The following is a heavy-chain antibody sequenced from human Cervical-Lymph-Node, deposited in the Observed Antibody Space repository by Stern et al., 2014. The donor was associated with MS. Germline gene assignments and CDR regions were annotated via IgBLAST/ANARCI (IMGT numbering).Heavy chain of an antibody. CDR2: SRNKARRFTT. CDR1: GFIFSDHY. D-gene: IGHD4-17*01. Sequence: EVQLVESGGGLVQPGGSLRLSCTVSGFIFSDHYIEWVRQAPGKGLEWVGRSRNKARRFTTDYAASVKGRFTLSRDATKNSLYLQMNSLKTEDTAVYYCARTTVKMGDFNHWGQGILVAVSS. J-gene: IGHJ4*02. V-gene: IGHV3-72*01. CDR3: ARTTVKMGDFNH.